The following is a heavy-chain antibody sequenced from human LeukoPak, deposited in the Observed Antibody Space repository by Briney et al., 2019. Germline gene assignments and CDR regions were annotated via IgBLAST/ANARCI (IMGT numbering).Heavy chain of an antibody. CDR2: INPNSGGT. CDR1: GYTFTGYD. Sequence: ASVKVSCKASGYTFTGYDMHWVRQAPGQGLEWMGRINPNSGGTNYAQKFQGRVTMTRATSISTAYMELSRLRSDDTAVYYCARAGSGSYYKYFQHWGQGTLVTVSS. V-gene: IGHV1-2*06. D-gene: IGHD3-10*01. J-gene: IGHJ1*01. CDR3: ARAGSGSYYKYFQH.